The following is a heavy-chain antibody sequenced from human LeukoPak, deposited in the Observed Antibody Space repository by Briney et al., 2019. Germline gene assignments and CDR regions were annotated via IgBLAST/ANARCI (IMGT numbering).Heavy chain of an antibody. D-gene: IGHD3-3*01. CDR1: GFTFSSYW. CDR3: ARGQGGRTGLEWLQQAGPSPGYYYYYYGMDV. CDR2: INSDGSNT. J-gene: IGHJ6*02. V-gene: IGHV3-74*01. Sequence: GGSLRLSCAASGFTFSSYWMSWVRQAPGKGLVWVSRINSDGSNTNYADSVKGRFTISRDNAENTLYLQMNSLRAADTAVYYCARGQGGRTGLEWLQQAGPSPGYYYYYYGMDVWGQGTTVTVSS.